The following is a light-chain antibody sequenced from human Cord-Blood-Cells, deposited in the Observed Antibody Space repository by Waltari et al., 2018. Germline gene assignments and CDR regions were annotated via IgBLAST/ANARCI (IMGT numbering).Light chain of an antibody. J-gene: IGLJ3*02. V-gene: IGLV3-25*02. CDR3: QSADSSGTPWV. CDR2: KDS. Sequence: SYELTQPPSVSVSPGQTARTTCSGDALPKHYPSWYQQKPGQAPVLVIYKDSERPSGIPERFSGSSSGTTVTLTISGVQAEDEADYYCQSADSSGTPWVFGGGTKLTVL. CDR1: ALPKHY.